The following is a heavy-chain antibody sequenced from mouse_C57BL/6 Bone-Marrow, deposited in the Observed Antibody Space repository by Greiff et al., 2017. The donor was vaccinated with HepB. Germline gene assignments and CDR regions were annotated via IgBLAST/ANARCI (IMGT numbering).Heavy chain of an antibody. CDR1: GFTFSSYG. CDR2: ISSGGSYT. J-gene: IGHJ3*01. CDR3: ARKGVYYDYGFAY. V-gene: IGHV5-6*01. Sequence: EVKLVESGGDLVKPGGSLKLSCAASGFTFSSYGMSWVRQTPDKRLEWVATISSGGSYTYYPDSVKGRFTISRDNAKNTLYLQMSSLKSEDTAMYYWARKGVYYDYGFAYWGQGTLVTVSA. D-gene: IGHD2-4*01.